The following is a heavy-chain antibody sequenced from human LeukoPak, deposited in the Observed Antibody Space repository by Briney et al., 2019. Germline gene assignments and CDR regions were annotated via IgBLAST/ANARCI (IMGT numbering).Heavy chain of an antibody. J-gene: IGHJ5*02. V-gene: IGHV2-5*01. CDR2: IYWNDDK. CDR1: GFLLSATGVG. CDR3: ARRLIRSYGSGSHNCFDP. D-gene: IGHD3-10*01. Sequence: SGPTLVKPTQTLTLTCTFSGFLLSATGVGVGWIRQPPGKALEWLAVIYWNDDKQYCPSLKSRLTIIKDTSKNQVVLTLNIMDPVGTATYYCARRLIRSYGSGSHNCFDPWGQGTLVTVSS.